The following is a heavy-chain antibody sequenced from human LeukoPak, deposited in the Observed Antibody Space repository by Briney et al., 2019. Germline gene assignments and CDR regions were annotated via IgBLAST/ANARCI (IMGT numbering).Heavy chain of an antibody. CDR1: GGSISGYY. V-gene: IGHV4-59*08. D-gene: IGHD6-19*01. CDR3: ARLASSGWSHCDY. J-gene: IGHJ4*02. CDR2: IYYSGST. Sequence: SETLSLTCTVSGGSISGYYWSWIRQPPGKGPEWIGYIYYSGSTNYNPSLKSRATISVDTSKNQFSLKMNSVTAADTAVYYCARLASSGWSHCDYWGQGTLVTVSS.